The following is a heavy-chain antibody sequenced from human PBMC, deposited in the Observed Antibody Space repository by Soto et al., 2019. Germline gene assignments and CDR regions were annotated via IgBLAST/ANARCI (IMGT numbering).Heavy chain of an antibody. V-gene: IGHV1-69*12. J-gene: IGHJ6*02. Sequence: QVQLVQSGAEVKKPGSSVKVSCKASGGTFSSYAISWVRQAPGQGLEWMGGIIPIFGTANYAQKFQGRVTITADESTSTAYMELSSLRSEDTAVYYCARDRGYTAMVTAYYYYGMDVWGQGTTVTVSS. CDR3: ARDRGYTAMVTAYYYYGMDV. D-gene: IGHD5-18*01. CDR1: GGTFSSYA. CDR2: IIPIFGTA.